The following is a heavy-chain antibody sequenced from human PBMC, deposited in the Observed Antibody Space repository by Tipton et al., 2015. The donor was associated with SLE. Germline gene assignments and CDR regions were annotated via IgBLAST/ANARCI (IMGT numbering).Heavy chain of an antibody. V-gene: IGHV1-8*01. D-gene: IGHD2-15*01. CDR1: GYIFSNYD. Sequence: QLVQSGAEVKKPGASVKVSCKASGYIFSNYDINWVRQATGQGLEWMGWVNPTNGNSGCAQRFQGRVSITKDTSTTTVYMELSSLRSEDTAMYYCASCRSGAYCPLDYWGQGTPVTVSS. CDR2: VNPTNGNS. J-gene: IGHJ4*02. CDR3: ASCRSGAYCPLDY.